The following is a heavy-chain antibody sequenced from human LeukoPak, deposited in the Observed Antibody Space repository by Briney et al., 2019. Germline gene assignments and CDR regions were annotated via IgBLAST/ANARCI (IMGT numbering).Heavy chain of an antibody. D-gene: IGHD5-18*01. CDR2: ISSSSSYI. V-gene: IGHV3-21*01. J-gene: IGHJ4*02. Sequence: PGGSLRLSCAASGFTFSSYSMNWVRQAPGKGLEWVSSISSSSSYIYYADSVKGRFTISRDNAKNSLYLQMNSLRAEDTAVYYCARANGQLWTTPDYWGQGTLVTISS. CDR1: GFTFSSYS. CDR3: ARANGQLWTTPDY.